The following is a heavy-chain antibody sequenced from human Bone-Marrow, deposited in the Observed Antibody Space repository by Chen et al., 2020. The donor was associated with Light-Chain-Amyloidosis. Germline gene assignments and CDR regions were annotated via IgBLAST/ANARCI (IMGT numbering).Heavy chain of an antibody. V-gene: IGHV1-3*04. CDR2: INTANGYT. CDR3: ARTPDATHYYYGMDV. J-gene: IGHJ6*02. Sequence: QVQLVQSGAEVKKPGASVKVSCKASGYSFTNYVIHWVRQAPGQRLEWMGWINTANGYTKYAQKFQGRVTINRDTSASTAYMEVSSLRFEDTAVYYCARTPDATHYYYGMDVGGQGTTVTVSS. D-gene: IGHD2-15*01. CDR1: GYSFTNYV.